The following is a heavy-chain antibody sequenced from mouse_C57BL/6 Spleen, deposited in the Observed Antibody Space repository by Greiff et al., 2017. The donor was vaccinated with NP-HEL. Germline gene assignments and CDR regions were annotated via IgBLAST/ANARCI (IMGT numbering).Heavy chain of an antibody. D-gene: IGHD1-1*01. CDR1: GYTFTSYW. V-gene: IGHV1-52*01. CDR2: IDPSDSET. Sequence: QVQLQQPGAELVRPGSSVKLSCKASGYTFTSYWMHWVKQRPIQGLEWIGNIDPSDSETHYNQKFKDKATLTVDKSSSTAYMQLSSLTSEDSAVYYCARNQQYGSSRAWFAYWGQGTLVTVSA. J-gene: IGHJ3*01. CDR3: ARNQQYGSSRAWFAY.